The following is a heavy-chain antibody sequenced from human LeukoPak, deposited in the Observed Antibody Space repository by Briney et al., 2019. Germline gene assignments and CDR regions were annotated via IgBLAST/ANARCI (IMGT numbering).Heavy chain of an antibody. CDR2: INPNSGGT. D-gene: IGHD2-21*01. J-gene: IGHJ4*02. V-gene: IGHV1-2*02. CDR3: AREISGANNCGGDCYALVY. Sequence: ASVKVSCKASGYTFTGYYMHWVRQAPGQGLEWMGWINPNSGGTNYAQKFQGRVTMTRDTSISTADMEVSRLRSDDTAVYYCAREISGANNCGGDCYALVYWGQGTLVTVSS. CDR1: GYTFTGYY.